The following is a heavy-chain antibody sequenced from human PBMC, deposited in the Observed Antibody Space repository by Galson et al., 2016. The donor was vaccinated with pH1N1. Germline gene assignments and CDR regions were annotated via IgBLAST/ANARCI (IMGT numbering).Heavy chain of an antibody. Sequence: SLRLSCAASGFTFSSYWTHWVRQAPGKGLVWVSRINSDGSSTSCADSVKGRFTISRDNAKNTLYLQMHSLRAEDTAVYYCARNFGLSGSGRHFDFWGQGTLVTVSS. CDR1: GFTFSSYW. CDR3: ARNFGLSGSGRHFDF. D-gene: IGHD3-16*01. CDR2: INSDGSST. V-gene: IGHV3-74*01. J-gene: IGHJ4*02.